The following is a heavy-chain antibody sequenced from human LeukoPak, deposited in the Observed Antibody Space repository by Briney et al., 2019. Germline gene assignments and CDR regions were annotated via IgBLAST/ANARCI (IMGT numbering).Heavy chain of an antibody. V-gene: IGHV3-7*01. J-gene: IGHJ4*02. CDR1: GFTSSTYW. Sequence: GGSLRLSCAASGFTSSTYWMSWVRQAPGKGLEWVGNIKQDGSEKYYVDSVKGRLTISRDNAKNSLYLQMISLRAEDTAIYYCARDYYGSGSHDYWGQGTLVTVSS. CDR2: IKQDGSEK. CDR3: ARDYYGSGSHDY. D-gene: IGHD3-10*01.